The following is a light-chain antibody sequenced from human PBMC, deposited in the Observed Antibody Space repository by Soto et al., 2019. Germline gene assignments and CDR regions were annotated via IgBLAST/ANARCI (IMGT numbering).Light chain of an antibody. CDR1: TSNIGNNY. J-gene: IGLJ2*01. CDR3: GTWDSSLSAVV. CDR2: DNS. V-gene: IGLV1-51*01. Sequence: QSVLPQPPSVSAAPGPRGTISWSGSTSNIGNNYVSWYQHLPGTAPKLLIYDNSQRPSGIPDRFSGSKSGTSATLGITGLQTGDEADYYCGTWDSSLSAVVFGGGTKVTVL.